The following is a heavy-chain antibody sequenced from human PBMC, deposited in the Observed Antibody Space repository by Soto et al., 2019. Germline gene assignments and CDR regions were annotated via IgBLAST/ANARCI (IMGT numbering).Heavy chain of an antibody. V-gene: IGHV3-23*01. CDR1: GITFSSYA. CDR3: AHSRA. J-gene: IGHJ4*02. Sequence: EVQLLESGGGLAQPGGSLRLSCVASGITFSSYAMNWVRQAPGKGLECVSGIGGGGDSTSYADSVKGRFTIARDNSKNTLYLHMSSLRVEDTAVYYCAHSRAGGQGTLVTFSS. CDR2: IGGGGDST.